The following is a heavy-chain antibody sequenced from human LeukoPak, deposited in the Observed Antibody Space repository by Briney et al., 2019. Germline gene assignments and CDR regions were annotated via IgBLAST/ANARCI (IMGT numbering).Heavy chain of an antibody. CDR3: ARDTRLRYFDWLLINFDY. V-gene: IGHV1-18*01. CDR1: GYTFTSYG. D-gene: IGHD3-9*01. Sequence: AASVKVSCKASGYTFTSYGISWVRQSPGQGLEWMGWISAYNGNTNYAQKLQGRVTMTTDTSTSTAYMELRSLRSDDTAVYYCARDTRLRYFDWLLINFDYWGQGTLVTVSS. J-gene: IGHJ4*02. CDR2: ISAYNGNT.